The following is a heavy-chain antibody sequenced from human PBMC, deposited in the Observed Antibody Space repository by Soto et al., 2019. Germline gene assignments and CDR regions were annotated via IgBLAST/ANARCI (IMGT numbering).Heavy chain of an antibody. D-gene: IGHD6-13*01. V-gene: IGHV3-74*01. CDR2: INDDGSMT. Sequence: PGGSLRLSCAASGFTFSSYAMHWVRQAPGKGLVWVSRINDDGSMTNYADSVRGRFTISRDNAKSTLYLQLNSLRAEDTAVYYCVRLKPGTAAFDYWGQGTLVTVSS. J-gene: IGHJ4*02. CDR1: GFTFSSYA. CDR3: VRLKPGTAAFDY.